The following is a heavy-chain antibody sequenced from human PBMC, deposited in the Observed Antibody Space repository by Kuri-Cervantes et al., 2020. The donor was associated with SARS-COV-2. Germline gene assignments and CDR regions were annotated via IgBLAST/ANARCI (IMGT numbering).Heavy chain of an antibody. V-gene: IGHV4-59*12. Sequence: ESLKISCTVSGGSISSYYWSWIRQPPGKGLEWIGYIYYSGSTNYNPSLKSRVTISVDTSKNQFSLKLSSVTVADTAVYYCARSVLLWFGEEQDAFDIWGQGTMVTVSS. CDR1: GGSISSYY. CDR2: IYYSGST. CDR3: ARSVLLWFGEEQDAFDI. J-gene: IGHJ3*02. D-gene: IGHD3-10*01.